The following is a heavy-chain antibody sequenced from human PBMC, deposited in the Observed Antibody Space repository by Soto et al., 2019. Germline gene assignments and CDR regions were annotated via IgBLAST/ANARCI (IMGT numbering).Heavy chain of an antibody. D-gene: IGHD6-19*01. CDR2: ISYDGSNK. CDR3: ARDASSGWYFMYYFDY. J-gene: IGHJ4*02. V-gene: IGHV3-30-3*01. Sequence: GGSLRLSCAASGFTFSSYAMHWVRQAPGKGLEWVAVISYDGSNKYYADSVKGRFTISRDNSKNTLYLQMNSLRAEDTAVYYCARDASSGWYFMYYFDYWGQGT. CDR1: GFTFSSYA.